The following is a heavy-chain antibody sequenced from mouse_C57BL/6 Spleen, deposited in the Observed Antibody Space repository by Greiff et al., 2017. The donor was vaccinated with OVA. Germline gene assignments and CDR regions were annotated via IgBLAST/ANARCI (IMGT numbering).Heavy chain of an antibody. D-gene: IGHD2-3*01. CDR1: GFSLTSYA. J-gene: IGHJ3*01. CDR2: IWTGGGT. Sequence: VQLQQSGPGLVAPSQSLSITCTVSGFSLTSYAISWVRQPPGTGLEWLGVIWTGGGTNYNSALKSRLSISKDNSKSQVFLKMNSLQTDDTARYYCARADGYYDPFAYWGQGTLVTVSA. V-gene: IGHV2-9-1*01. CDR3: ARADGYYDPFAY.